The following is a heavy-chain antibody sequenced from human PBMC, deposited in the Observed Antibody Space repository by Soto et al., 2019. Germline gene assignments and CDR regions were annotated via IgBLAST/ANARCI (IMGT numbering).Heavy chain of an antibody. CDR2: IIPIFGTA. CDR3: AGGGVATNKGGAFDI. D-gene: IGHD5-12*01. Sequence: QVQLVQSGAEVKKPGSSVKVSCKASGGTFSSYAISWVRQAPGQGLEWMGGIIPIFGTANYAQKFQGRVTITAGESPSTAYRVLMSLRVEDTAVYYCAGGGVATNKGGAFDIWGQGTMVTVSS. CDR1: GGTFSSYA. J-gene: IGHJ3*02. V-gene: IGHV1-69*12.